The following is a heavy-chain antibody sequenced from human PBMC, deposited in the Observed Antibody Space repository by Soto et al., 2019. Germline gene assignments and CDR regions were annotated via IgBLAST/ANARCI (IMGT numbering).Heavy chain of an antibody. CDR3: AKSIVGATVY. J-gene: IGHJ4*02. CDR2: ISYDGSNK. Sequence: QVQLVESGGGVVQPGRSLRLSCAASGFTFSSYAMHWVRQAPGKGLEWVAVISYDGSNKYYADSVKGRFTISRDNSKNTLYLQMNSLRAEDTAVYYCAKSIVGATVYWGQGTLVTVSS. D-gene: IGHD1-26*01. V-gene: IGHV3-30-3*01. CDR1: GFTFSSYA.